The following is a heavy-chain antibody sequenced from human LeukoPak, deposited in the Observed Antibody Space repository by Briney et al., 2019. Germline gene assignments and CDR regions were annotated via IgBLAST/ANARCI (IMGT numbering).Heavy chain of an antibody. Sequence: SETLSLTCAVYGGSFSGYYWNWIRQPPGKGLEWIGEINHSGSTNYNPSLKSRVTISVDTSKNQFSLKLSSVTAADTAVYYCAASFIYDILTGYPVMNYWGQGTLVTVSS. CDR3: AASFIYDILTGYPVMNY. CDR2: INHSGST. D-gene: IGHD3-9*01. V-gene: IGHV4-34*01. J-gene: IGHJ4*02. CDR1: GGSFSGYY.